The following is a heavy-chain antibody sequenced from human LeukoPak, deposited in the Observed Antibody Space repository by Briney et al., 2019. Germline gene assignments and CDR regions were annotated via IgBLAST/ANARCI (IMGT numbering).Heavy chain of an antibody. D-gene: IGHD3-22*01. Sequence: GGSLRLSCAASGFTFSAFGMHWVRQAPGKGLEWVSAISGSGGNTYYADSVKGRFTISRDNSKNTLYLQMNSLRAEDTAVYYCAKDYRHYYDSSGYYGAFDIWGQGTMVTVSS. V-gene: IGHV3-23*01. J-gene: IGHJ3*02. CDR1: GFTFSAFG. CDR3: AKDYRHYYDSSGYYGAFDI. CDR2: ISGSGGNT.